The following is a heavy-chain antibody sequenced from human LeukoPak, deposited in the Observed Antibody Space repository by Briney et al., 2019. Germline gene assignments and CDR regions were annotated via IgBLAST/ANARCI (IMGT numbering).Heavy chain of an antibody. V-gene: IGHV3-74*01. CDR2: INSDGSTT. J-gene: IGHJ3*02. CDR1: GFTFSSYW. D-gene: IGHD2-21*02. Sequence: GGSLRLSCVVSGFTFSSYWMHWVRQAPGKGLVWVSRINSDGSTTTYADSVKGRFTISRDNAKNTLYLQMNSQRGEDTAVYYCARVIRLAYCGGDCYDDAFDIWGQGTMVTVSS. CDR3: ARVIRLAYCGGDCYDDAFDI.